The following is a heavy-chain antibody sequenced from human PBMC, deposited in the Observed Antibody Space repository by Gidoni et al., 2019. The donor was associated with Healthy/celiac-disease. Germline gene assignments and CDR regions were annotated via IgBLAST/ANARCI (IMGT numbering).Heavy chain of an antibody. Sequence: EVQLVQSVAEVKKPGESLKISCKGSGYSFTSYWIGWVRQMPGKGLEWMGIIYPGDSDSRYSPSLQGQVTISADKSSSTAYLQWSSLKASDTAMYYCARGYYYDSSGYYYDYWGQGTLVTVSS. CDR1: GYSFTSYW. CDR3: ARGYYYDSSGYYYDY. J-gene: IGHJ4*02. D-gene: IGHD3-22*01. V-gene: IGHV5-51*01. CDR2: IYPGDSDS.